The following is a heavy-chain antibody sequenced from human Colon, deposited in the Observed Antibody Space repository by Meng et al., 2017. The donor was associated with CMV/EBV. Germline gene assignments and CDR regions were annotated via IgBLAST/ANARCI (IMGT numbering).Heavy chain of an antibody. J-gene: IGHJ4*02. V-gene: IGHV1-2*02. CDR1: GYSFKGYL. D-gene: IGHD3-3*01. CDR2: IKTVTGDT. Sequence: VKSWCDVSDAGASVMVSVRTYGYSFKGYLMHGVGQEPGKGLEWMEWIKTVTGDTRDGQKFQVRATMSRDKTISTAYMALSRLRYDDTAVYYCATFGGDFDYWGQGTLVTVSS. CDR3: ATFGGDFDY.